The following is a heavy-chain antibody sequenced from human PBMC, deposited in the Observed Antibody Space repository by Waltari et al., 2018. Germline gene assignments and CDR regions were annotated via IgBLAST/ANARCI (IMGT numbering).Heavy chain of an antibody. V-gene: IGHV4-39*07. Sequence: QLQLQESGPGLVKPSETLSLTCTVSGGSISSSSYYWGWIRQPPGKGLEWIGSIYYSGSTSYNPSLKSRVTISVDTSKNQFSLKLSSVTAADTAVYYCARVYRDKYGSGRPNWFDPWGQGTLVTVSS. CDR1: GGSISSSSYY. D-gene: IGHD3-10*01. CDR2: IYYSGST. J-gene: IGHJ5*02. CDR3: ARVYRDKYGSGRPNWFDP.